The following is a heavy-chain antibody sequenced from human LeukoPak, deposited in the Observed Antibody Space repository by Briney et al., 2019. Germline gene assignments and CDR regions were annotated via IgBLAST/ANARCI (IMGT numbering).Heavy chain of an antibody. CDR2: VYYSGST. V-gene: IGHV4-59*02. CDR1: GGSVSSYY. D-gene: IGHD6-13*01. J-gene: IGHJ4*02. Sequence: PSETLSLTCTVSGGSVSSYYWSWIRQPPGKGLEWIGYVYYSGSTNYNPSLKSRVTISVDTSKNQFSLKLSSVTAADTAVYYCARGGIAAAAFDYWGQGTLVTVSS. CDR3: ARGGIAAAAFDY.